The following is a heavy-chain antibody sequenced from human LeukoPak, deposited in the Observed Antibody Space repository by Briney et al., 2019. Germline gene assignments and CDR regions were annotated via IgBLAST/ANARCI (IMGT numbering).Heavy chain of an antibody. V-gene: IGHV4-59*01. Sequence: PSETLSLTCLVSGDSMRSDFWSWIRQPPGKGLEWIGYVSGSGSTNYNPTVKSRVTISLDTSKKQFSLNVTSVTAADTAVYYCARGRTHWYGSQPLNWSDPWGQGTLVTVSS. D-gene: IGHD6-19*01. CDR3: ARGRTHWYGSQPLNWSDP. J-gene: IGHJ5*02. CDR2: VSGSGST. CDR1: GDSMRSDF.